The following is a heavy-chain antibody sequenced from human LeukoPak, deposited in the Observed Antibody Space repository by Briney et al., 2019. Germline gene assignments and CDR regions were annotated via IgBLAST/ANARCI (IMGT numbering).Heavy chain of an antibody. D-gene: IGHD5-12*01. CDR3: ARDQSGYDFGFDY. CDR1: GFTFSTYG. CDR2: VSYDASTT. Sequence: GGSLRLSCVASGFTFSTYGMHWVRQAPGKGLEWVAVVSYDASTTYYADSVKGRFTISRDNSKSTLYLQMNSLRAEDTAVYYCARDQSGYDFGFDYWGQGTLVTVSS. J-gene: IGHJ4*02. V-gene: IGHV3-30*03.